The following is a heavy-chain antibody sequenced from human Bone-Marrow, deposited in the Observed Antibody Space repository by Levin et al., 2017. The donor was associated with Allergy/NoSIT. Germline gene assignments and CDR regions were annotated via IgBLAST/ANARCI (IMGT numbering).Heavy chain of an antibody. Sequence: SCAASGFTFDDYAMHWVRQAPGKGLEWVSSIGWNGDSIMYADSVRGRFTISRDNAGNSLYLQMNSLRSEDTALYYCVKARVADYYGMDVWGQRTTVTVSS. J-gene: IGHJ6*02. CDR1: GFTFDDYA. D-gene: IGHD3-10*01. CDR2: IGWNGDSI. V-gene: IGHV3-9*01. CDR3: VKARVADYYGMDV.